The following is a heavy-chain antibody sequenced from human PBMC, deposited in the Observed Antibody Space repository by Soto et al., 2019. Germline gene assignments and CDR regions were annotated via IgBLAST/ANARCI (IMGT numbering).Heavy chain of an antibody. J-gene: IGHJ4*02. CDR2: FDPEDGET. CDR1: GYPLTELS. V-gene: IGHV1-24*01. Sequence: GSVEVCFKVSGYPLTELSMHLVRQAPGKGLEWMGGFDPEDGETIYAQKFQGRATMTEDTSTDTAYMDLSSLRSEDTAVYYCATAYCSGGSCPIDYWGQGTVVPVSS. D-gene: IGHD2-15*01. CDR3: ATAYCSGGSCPIDY.